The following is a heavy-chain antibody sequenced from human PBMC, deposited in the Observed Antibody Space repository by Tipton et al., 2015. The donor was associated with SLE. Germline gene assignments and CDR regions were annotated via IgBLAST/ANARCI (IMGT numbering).Heavy chain of an antibody. CDR3: ARVASYDGSGYYLDWFDP. V-gene: IGHV4-30-4*08. Sequence: LRLSCTVSGGSMSSGGYYWSWIRQHPGKGLEWIGYIYYSGNTFYNPSLKSRVTMSVDTSKNQFSLKLSSVTAADTAVYYCARVASYDGSGYYLDWFDPRGQGTLVTVSS. J-gene: IGHJ5*02. CDR1: GGSMSSGGYY. D-gene: IGHD3-22*01. CDR2: IYYSGNT.